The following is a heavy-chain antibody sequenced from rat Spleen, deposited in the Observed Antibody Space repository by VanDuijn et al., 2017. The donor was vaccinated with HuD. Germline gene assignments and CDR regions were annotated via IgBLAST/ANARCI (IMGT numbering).Heavy chain of an antibody. D-gene: IGHD1-4*01. CDR3: ARVGTRVSRFAY. J-gene: IGHJ3*01. CDR2: ISNTGGSI. CDR1: GITFNNFW. Sequence: EVQLVESGGGLVQPGRSLKLSCVASGITFNNFWMSWIRQAPGKGLEWVASISNTGGSIYYPDSVKGRFTISRHNTQNTLYLQMNSLRSEDTATYYCARVGTRVSRFAYWGQGTLVTVSS. V-gene: IGHV5-31*01.